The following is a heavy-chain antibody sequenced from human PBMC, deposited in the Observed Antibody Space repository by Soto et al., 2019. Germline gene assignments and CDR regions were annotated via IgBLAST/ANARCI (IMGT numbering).Heavy chain of an antibody. CDR2: IRSKANSYAT. CDR1: GFTFSGSA. J-gene: IGHJ6*02. D-gene: IGHD4-17*01. Sequence: PGVSLRLSFAASGFTFSGSAMHWVRQAYGKGREWAGRIRSKANSYATAYAASVKGRFTISRDDSKNTAYLQMNSLKTEDAAVYYCTRPEGYGGNSAYYYYYGMDVWGQGTTVTVS. CDR3: TRPEGYGGNSAYYYYYGMDV. V-gene: IGHV3-73*01.